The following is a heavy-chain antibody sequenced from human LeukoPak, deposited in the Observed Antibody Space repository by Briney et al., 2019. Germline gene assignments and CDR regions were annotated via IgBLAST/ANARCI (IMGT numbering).Heavy chain of an antibody. Sequence: GGSLRLSCGASGFTFSAYAMSWVRQAPGKGLEWVSGIGRSGGSTYYADSVKGRLTISRDNSKNTLYLQMNSLRAEDAAVYYCATKGEGMDVWGKGTTVTVSS. V-gene: IGHV3-23*01. CDR3: ATKGEGMDV. CDR2: IGRSGGST. CDR1: GFTFSAYA. J-gene: IGHJ6*04.